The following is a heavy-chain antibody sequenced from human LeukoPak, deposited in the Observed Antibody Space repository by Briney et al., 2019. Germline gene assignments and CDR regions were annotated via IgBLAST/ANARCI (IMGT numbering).Heavy chain of an antibody. CDR2: INPRGGST. D-gene: IGHD6-6*01. V-gene: IGHV1-46*01. Sequence: GASVKVSCKASGYTFTSYHMHWVRQAPGEGLQWMGKINPRGGSTRYALKFQGRVTVTRDMSTSTVYMELTSLRFDDTAVYYCARDISYSSSSALFDYWGQGTLVSVSS. J-gene: IGHJ4*02. CDR1: GYTFTSYH. CDR3: ARDISYSSSSALFDY.